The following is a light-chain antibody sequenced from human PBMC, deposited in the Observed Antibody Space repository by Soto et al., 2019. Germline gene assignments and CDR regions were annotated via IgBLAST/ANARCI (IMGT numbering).Light chain of an antibody. J-gene: IGKJ1*01. V-gene: IGKV3-20*01. CDR1: QSVSATY. CDR3: QQYGSSPWT. CDR2: GTS. Sequence: EIVLTQSPATLSLSPWERATLSCRASQSVSATYLAWYQQRPAQPPRLLIYGTSTRSTGIPDRFIGSGSGTDFTLTITRLEPEDFALYYCQQYGSSPWTFGQGTKVDIK.